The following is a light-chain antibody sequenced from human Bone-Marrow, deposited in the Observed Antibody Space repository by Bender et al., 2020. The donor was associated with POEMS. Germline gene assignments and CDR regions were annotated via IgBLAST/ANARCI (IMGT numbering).Light chain of an antibody. V-gene: IGLV1-44*01. CDR3: AACEESLTGWV. CDR2: INN. CDR1: SSNIGTNP. Sequence: QSVLTQPPSASGTPGQRVTISCSGSSSNIGTNPVNWYQQLPGTAPKLLIYINNQRPSGVPDRFSGSKSGTSASLAIRGLQSDDEADYYCAACEESLTGWVFGGGTKMTVL. J-gene: IGLJ3*02.